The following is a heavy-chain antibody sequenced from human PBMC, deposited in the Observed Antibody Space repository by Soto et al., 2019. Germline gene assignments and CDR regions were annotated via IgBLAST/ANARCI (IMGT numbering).Heavy chain of an antibody. V-gene: IGHV1-69*13. Sequence: SLKVSCKASGGTFSSYAISWVRQAPGQGLEWMGGIIPIFGTANYAQKFQGRVTITADESTSTAYMELSSLRSEDTAVYYCASGGTDYGDYTSYHYYYYGMDVWGQGTTVTVSS. CDR2: IIPIFGTA. CDR3: ASGGTDYGDYTSYHYYYYGMDV. J-gene: IGHJ6*02. D-gene: IGHD4-17*01. CDR1: GGTFSSYA.